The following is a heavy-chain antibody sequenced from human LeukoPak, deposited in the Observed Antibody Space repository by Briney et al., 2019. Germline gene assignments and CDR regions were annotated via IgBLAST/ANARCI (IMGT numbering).Heavy chain of an antibody. CDR3: ARASIEGRYDFWSGYYTGWFDP. CDR1: GASISSSSYY. V-gene: IGHV4-39*07. Sequence: SETLSLTCTVSGASISSSSYYWGWIRQPPGKGLEWIGSIYHSGSTYYNPSLKSRVTISVDTSKNQFSLKLSSVTAADTAVYYCARASIEGRYDFWSGYYTGWFDPWGQGTLVTVSS. D-gene: IGHD3-3*01. CDR2: IYHSGST. J-gene: IGHJ5*02.